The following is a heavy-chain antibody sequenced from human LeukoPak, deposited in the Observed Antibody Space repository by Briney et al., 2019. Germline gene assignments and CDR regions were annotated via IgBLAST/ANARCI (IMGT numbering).Heavy chain of an antibody. CDR3: ARDSRSFIVMITEPRKNLVDY. CDR1: GFTFSNYA. CDR2: ISNSGGAT. J-gene: IGHJ4*02. Sequence: GGSLRLSCAASGFTFSNYAMSWVRQAPGKGLEWVSTISNSGGATYYADSVKGRFTISRDNSKNTLCLQVNSLRVEDTAVYYCARDSRSFIVMITEPRKNLVDYWGQGTLVTVSS. D-gene: IGHD3-16*01. V-gene: IGHV3-23*01.